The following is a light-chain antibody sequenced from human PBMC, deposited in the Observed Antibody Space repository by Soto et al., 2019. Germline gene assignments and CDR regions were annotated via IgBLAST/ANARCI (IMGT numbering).Light chain of an antibody. J-gene: IGLJ1*01. CDR2: EVT. Sequence: QTVVPQPSSLSLFPGPWISTSCPGTRADIGSYNRVSWYQQHPGKAPKLIIYEVTDRPSGVSNRFSGSKSGNTASLTISGLQAEDEAEYYCSSYTNINTRACVFGTGTKV. CDR1: RADIGSYNR. CDR3: SSYTNINTRACV. V-gene: IGLV2-14*01.